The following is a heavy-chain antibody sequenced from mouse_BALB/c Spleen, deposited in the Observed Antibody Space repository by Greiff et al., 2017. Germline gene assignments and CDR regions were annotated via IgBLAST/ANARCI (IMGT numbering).Heavy chain of an antibody. D-gene: IGHD1-1*01. V-gene: IGHV2-2*02. CDR1: GFSLTSYG. J-gene: IGHJ2*01. Sequence: VKVVESGPGLVQPSQSLSITCTVSGFSLTSYGVHWVRQSPGKGLEWLGVIWSGGSTDYNAAFISRLSISKDNSKSQVFFKMNSLQANDTAIYYCARNYYGSSLYFDYWGQGTTLTVSS. CDR2: IWSGGST. CDR3: ARNYYGSSLYFDY.